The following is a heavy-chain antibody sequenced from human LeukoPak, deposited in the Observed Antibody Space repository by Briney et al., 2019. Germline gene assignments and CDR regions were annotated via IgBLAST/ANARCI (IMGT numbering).Heavy chain of an antibody. J-gene: IGHJ6*02. CDR3: ARVGLLWFGESSMDV. V-gene: IGHV4-38-2*02. CDR2: IYHSGST. D-gene: IGHD3-10*01. Sequence: SETLSLTCTVSGYSISSGYYWGWIRQPPGKGLEWIGSIYHSGSTYYNPSLKSRVTISVDTSKNQFSLKLSSVTAADTAVYYCARVGLLWFGESSMDVWGQGTTVTVSS. CDR1: GYSISSGYY.